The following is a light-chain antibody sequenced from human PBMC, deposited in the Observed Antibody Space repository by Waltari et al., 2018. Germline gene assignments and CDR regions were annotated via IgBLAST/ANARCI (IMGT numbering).Light chain of an antibody. CDR2: DVR. CDR3: CSYAGSSTYV. Sequence: QSALTQPASVSGSPGQSITISCTGTRSDVESFNLVSWYQPSPGIAPKLIIFDVRERPSGVSSRFSGSKSGNTASLTISGIQTDDEADYYCCSYAGSSTYVFGTGTKLTVL. J-gene: IGLJ1*01. V-gene: IGLV2-23*02. CDR1: RSDVESFNL.